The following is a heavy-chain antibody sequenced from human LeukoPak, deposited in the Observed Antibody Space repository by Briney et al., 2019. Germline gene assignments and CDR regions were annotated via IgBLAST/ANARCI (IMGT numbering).Heavy chain of an antibody. CDR2: IIPILGIA. CDR1: GGTFSSYA. Sequence: GASVKVSCKASGGTFSSYAISWARQAPGQGLEWMGRIIPILGIANYAQKFQGRVTITADKSTSTAYMELSSLRSEDTAVYYCARVYYYDSSGYYAFGYWGQGTLVTVSS. V-gene: IGHV1-69*04. J-gene: IGHJ4*02. D-gene: IGHD3-22*01. CDR3: ARVYYYDSSGYYAFGY.